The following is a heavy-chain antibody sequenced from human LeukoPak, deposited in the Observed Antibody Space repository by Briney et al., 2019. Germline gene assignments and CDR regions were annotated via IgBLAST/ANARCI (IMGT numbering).Heavy chain of an antibody. D-gene: IGHD4-17*01. CDR1: GFTFDDYA. Sequence: PGGSLRLSCAASGFTFDDYAMHWVRQAPGKGLEWVSGISWNSGSIGYADSVKGRFTISRDNAKNSLYLQMNSLRAEDTAVYYCARADTTGGYYFDYWGQGTLVTVSS. V-gene: IGHV3-9*01. J-gene: IGHJ4*02. CDR3: ARADTTGGYYFDY. CDR2: ISWNSGSI.